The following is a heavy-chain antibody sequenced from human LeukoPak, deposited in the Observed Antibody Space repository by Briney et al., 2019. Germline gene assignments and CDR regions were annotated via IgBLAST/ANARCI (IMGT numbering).Heavy chain of an antibody. CDR2: ISVDGGSR. D-gene: IGHD4-11*01. V-gene: IGHV3-43*02. CDR3: AKAVTTLSPYFDY. Sequence: GRSLRLSCAASGFTFDDYAMHWVRQAPGEGLEWVSLISVDGGSRYYADSVKGRFTISRDNSKNSLYLQMNSLRTEDTALYYCAKAVTTLSPYFDYWGQGTLVTVSS. CDR1: GFTFDDYA. J-gene: IGHJ4*02.